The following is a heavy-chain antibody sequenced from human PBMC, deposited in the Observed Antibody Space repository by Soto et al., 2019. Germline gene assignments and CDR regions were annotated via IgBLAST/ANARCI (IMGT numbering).Heavy chain of an antibody. D-gene: IGHD2-21*01. CDR3: ARPVCGEFGAFDI. V-gene: IGHV3-7*01. J-gene: IGHJ3*02. CDR1: GFIFSNFW. CDR2: VTPDGSER. Sequence: EVQLVESGGGLVQPGGSLRLSCAASGFIFSNFWMSWVRQAPGKGLEWVASVTPDGSERIYVDSVNGRFTISRDNAKNSLWLQMSSLRAEDTAVYYCARPVCGEFGAFDIWGQGTMVTVSS.